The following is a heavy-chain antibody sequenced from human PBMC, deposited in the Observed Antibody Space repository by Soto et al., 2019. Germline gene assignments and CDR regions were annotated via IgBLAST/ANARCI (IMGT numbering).Heavy chain of an antibody. CDR2: ISVDNGKT. CDR1: GYTFTNYG. V-gene: IGHV1-18*04. Sequence: QVQLVQSGPEVTKPGASVKVSCKASGYTFTNYGMSWARQAPGQGLEWMGWISVDNGKTDYAQKFQGRVTMTTDTSTNTAYMELRSLRSDDTAVYFCARVNIVLVPSPDVW. D-gene: IGHD2-2*01. J-gene: IGHJ6*01. CDR3: ARVNIVLVPSPDV.